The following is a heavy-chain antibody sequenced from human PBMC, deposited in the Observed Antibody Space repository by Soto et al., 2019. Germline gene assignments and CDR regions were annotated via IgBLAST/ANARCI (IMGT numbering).Heavy chain of an antibody. CDR2: IKQDGSAK. CDR1: GFSFSSYW. CDR3: APWGGTCNSSSCYGGY. D-gene: IGHD2-2*01. Sequence: EVQLVESGGGLVQPGGSLRLSCAASGFSFSSYWMSWVRQAPGKGLEWVANIKQDGSAKYYVESVEGRFTISRDNAKNSLYLPMDSLRAEDTAVYYCAPWGGTCNSSSCYGGYWGQGTLVTVSS. J-gene: IGHJ4*02. V-gene: IGHV3-7*01.